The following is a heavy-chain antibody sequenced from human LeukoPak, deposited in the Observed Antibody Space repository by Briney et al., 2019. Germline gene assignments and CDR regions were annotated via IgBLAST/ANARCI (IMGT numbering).Heavy chain of an antibody. Sequence: ASVKVSCKASGYTFTGYYIHWVRQAPGQGLEWMGWINPNSGDTNYAQKFQGRVTMTRDTSISTAYMDLNSLISDDTAVYCCARVQYQLLFEGNWFDPWGQGTLVTVSS. CDR3: ARVQYQLLFEGNWFDP. CDR2: INPNSGDT. CDR1: GYTFTGYY. V-gene: IGHV1-2*02. D-gene: IGHD2-2*01. J-gene: IGHJ5*02.